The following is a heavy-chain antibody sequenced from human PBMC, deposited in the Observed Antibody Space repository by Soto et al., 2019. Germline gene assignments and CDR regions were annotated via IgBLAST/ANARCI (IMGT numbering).Heavy chain of an antibody. CDR2: ISGSGGST. CDR3: AKTDSSGYYYFDY. V-gene: IGHV3-23*01. D-gene: IGHD3-22*01. J-gene: IGHJ4*02. Sequence: EVQLLESGGGLVQPGGSLRLSCAASGFTFSSYAMSWVRQAPGKGLEWVSAISGSGGSTYYADSVKGRFTISRDNSKNTLYLQMNSLRVEDTAVYYCAKTDSSGYYYFDYWGQGTLVTVSS. CDR1: GFTFSSYA.